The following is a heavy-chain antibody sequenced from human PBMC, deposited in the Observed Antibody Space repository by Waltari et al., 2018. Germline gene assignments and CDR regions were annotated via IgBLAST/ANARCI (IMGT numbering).Heavy chain of an antibody. V-gene: IGHV3-21*02. J-gene: IGHJ5*02. CDR3: APLYFDWSSATS. CDR1: GFTFSVYS. D-gene: IGHD3-9*01. Sequence: EVQLVESGGGLVQPGGSLRLACSASGFTFSVYSMNCVRQAPGKGLEWVSSISGSSIYIYYTDSVKGRFTISRDNAGNSLYLQMSSLRAEDTAVYYCAPLYFDWSSATSWGQGTLVTVSS. CDR2: ISGSSIYI.